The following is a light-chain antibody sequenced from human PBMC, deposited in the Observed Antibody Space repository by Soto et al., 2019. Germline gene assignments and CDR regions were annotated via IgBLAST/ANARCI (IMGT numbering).Light chain of an antibody. Sequence: QSALTQPASVSGSPGQSITISCTGTSSDVAGYNYVSWYQQHPGKAPKLMIYDVSYRPSGVSSRFSGSKSGNTASLTISGLQAEDEADYYCSSYTSSSTRVLGGGTKLTVL. J-gene: IGLJ2*01. CDR2: DVS. V-gene: IGLV2-14*03. CDR1: SSDVAGYNY. CDR3: SSYTSSSTRV.